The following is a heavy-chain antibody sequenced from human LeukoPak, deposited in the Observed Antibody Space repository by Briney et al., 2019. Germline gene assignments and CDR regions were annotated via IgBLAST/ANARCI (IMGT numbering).Heavy chain of an antibody. CDR2: IHHGGNT. CDR1: GGSYSGYY. J-gene: IGHJ6*02. CDR3: ARAVRGVIIVYYYYNMDV. D-gene: IGHD3-10*01. V-gene: IGHV4-34*01. Sequence: SSETLSLICAIYGGSYSGYYWTWIRQPPGKGLQWIGEIHHGGNTNYNPSLKSRVTISQDSSKNQFSLRLTSVTAAATGVYYCARAVRGVIIVYYYYNMDVWGQGTTVTVSS.